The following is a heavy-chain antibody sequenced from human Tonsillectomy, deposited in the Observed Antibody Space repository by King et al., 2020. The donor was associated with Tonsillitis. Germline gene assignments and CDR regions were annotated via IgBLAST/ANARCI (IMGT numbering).Heavy chain of an antibody. CDR1: GYSISSGYY. D-gene: IGHD6-19*01. CDR3: ASRYSSAWTRDAYDI. J-gene: IGHJ3*02. Sequence: QLQESGPGLVKPSETLSLTCAVSGYSISSGYYWGWIRQPPGKGLEWLGSIYHSGSIFHRGSTYYNPSLKNRVIISIDTSKNQFSLKLNSVTAADTAVYYCASRYSSAWTRDAYDIWGQGTMVTVSS. CDR2: IYHSGSIFHRGST. V-gene: IGHV4-38-2*01.